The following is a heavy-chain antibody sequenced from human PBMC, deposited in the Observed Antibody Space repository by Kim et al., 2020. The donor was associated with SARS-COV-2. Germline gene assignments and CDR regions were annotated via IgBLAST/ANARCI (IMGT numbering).Heavy chain of an antibody. CDR1: GFTFSSYA. Sequence: GGSLRLSCAASGFTFSSYAMSWVRQAPGKGLEWVSSISGDSGKSYYADSVKGRFTISRDNSKSTLYLQMDSLRAEDTAVYYCAKITGIFSAGSVYRGQGTLVTVSS. CDR2: ISGDSGKS. CDR3: AKITGIFSAGSVY. V-gene: IGHV3-23*01. J-gene: IGHJ4*02. D-gene: IGHD3-10*01.